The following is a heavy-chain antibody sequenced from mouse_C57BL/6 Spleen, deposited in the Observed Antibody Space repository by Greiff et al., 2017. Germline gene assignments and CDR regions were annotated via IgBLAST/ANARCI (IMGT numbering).Heavy chain of an antibody. CDR1: GYSFTGYY. D-gene: IGHD2-12*01. J-gene: IGHJ4*01. Sequence: EVKLQESGPELVKPGASVKISCKASGYSFTGYYMNWVKQSPEKSLEWIGEINPRTGGTTYNQKFKAKATLTVDKSSSTAYMQLKSLTAEDSAVYYCARVLYSYYVDAMDYWGQGTSVTVSS. V-gene: IGHV1-42*01. CDR2: INPRTGGT. CDR3: ARVLYSYYVDAMDY.